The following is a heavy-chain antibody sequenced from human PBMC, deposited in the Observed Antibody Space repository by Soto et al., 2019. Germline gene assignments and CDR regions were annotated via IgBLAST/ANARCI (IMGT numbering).Heavy chain of an antibody. Sequence: SETLSLTCAVSGGSISSGGYSWSWIRQPPGKGLEWIGYIYDSGSSYYNPPLKSRVTIPLDRSKNQFSLKLSSVTAADTAVYYCARVPARLGAFDIWGQGTMVTVSS. CDR2: IYDSGSS. D-gene: IGHD2-2*01. CDR1: GGSISSGGYS. CDR3: ARVPARLGAFDI. V-gene: IGHV4-30-2*01. J-gene: IGHJ3*02.